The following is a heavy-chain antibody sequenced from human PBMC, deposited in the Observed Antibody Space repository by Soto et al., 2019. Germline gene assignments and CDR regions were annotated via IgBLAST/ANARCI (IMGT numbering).Heavy chain of an antibody. CDR2: IIPILGIA. J-gene: IGHJ4*02. V-gene: IGHV1-69*02. D-gene: IGHD5-18*01. CDR3: AAQPGYSYGLPFDY. CDR1: GGTYSRHT. Sequence: SVKVSCTASGGTYSRHTISWVRQAPGQGLEWMGRIIPILGIANYAQKFQGRVTITADKSTSTAYMELSSLRSEDTAVYYCAAQPGYSYGLPFDYWGQGTLVTVS.